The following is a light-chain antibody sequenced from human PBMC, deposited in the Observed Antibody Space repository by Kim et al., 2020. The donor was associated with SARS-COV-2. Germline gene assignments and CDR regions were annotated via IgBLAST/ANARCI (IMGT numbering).Light chain of an antibody. CDR1: SGHSTYA. Sequence: SVKLTCALSSGHSTYAIEWHQQQPEKGPRYLMKLNSDGSHSKGDGIPDRFSGFSSGAERYLTISSLQSEDEADYYCQTWGTGIRVFGGGTQLTVL. J-gene: IGLJ2*01. CDR3: QTWGTGIRV. CDR2: LNSDGSH. V-gene: IGLV4-69*01.